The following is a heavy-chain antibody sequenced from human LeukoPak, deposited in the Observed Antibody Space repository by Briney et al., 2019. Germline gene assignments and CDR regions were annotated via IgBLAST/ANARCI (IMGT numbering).Heavy chain of an antibody. CDR1: GYTFTSYG. CDR2: LCAYNGNT. CDR3: AREIAVAQYYFCY. V-gene: IGHV1-18*01. D-gene: IGHD6-19*01. Sequence: ASVKVSCKASGYTFTSYGISWVRQAPGQGLEWMGWLCAYNGNTNYAQTLQGRVTMTTDTSTSTAYMELRSLRSDDTAVYYCAREIAVAQYYFCYWGQGTLVTVSS. J-gene: IGHJ4*02.